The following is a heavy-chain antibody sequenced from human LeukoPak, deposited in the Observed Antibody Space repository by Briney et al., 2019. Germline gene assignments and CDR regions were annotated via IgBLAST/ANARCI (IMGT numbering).Heavy chain of an antibody. V-gene: IGHV6-1*01. CDR3: AREVAVIRGMRNWFDS. CDR2: TLYRSKWWG. D-gene: IGHD3-10*01. J-gene: IGHJ5*01. Sequence: SQTLSLTFVISGDSVSSNDTDWSWLRQSPSRGLEWLGRTLYRSKWWGDSAPSVSRRITINRDTSKNQFSLHLDSVTPEDTAVYYCAREVAVIRGMRNWFDSWGPGILVTVSA. CDR1: GDSVSSNDTD.